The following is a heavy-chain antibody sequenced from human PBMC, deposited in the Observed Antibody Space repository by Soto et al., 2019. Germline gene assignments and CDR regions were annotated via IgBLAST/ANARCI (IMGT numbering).Heavy chain of an antibody. Sequence: SETLSLTCAVYGGSFSGYYWSWIRQPPGKGLEWIGEINHSGSTNYNPSLKSRVTISVDTSKNQLSLLLTSVTAADTAVYFCAGYTDGWTNDYWGQGTLVTVSS. CDR1: GGSFSGYY. V-gene: IGHV4-34*01. D-gene: IGHD6-19*01. J-gene: IGHJ4*02. CDR3: AGYTDGWTNDY. CDR2: INHSGST.